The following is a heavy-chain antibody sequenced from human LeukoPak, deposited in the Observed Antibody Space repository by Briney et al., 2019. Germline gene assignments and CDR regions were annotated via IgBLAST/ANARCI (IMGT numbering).Heavy chain of an antibody. D-gene: IGHD3-3*01. CDR1: GYTFTIYN. CDR3: ARTTYYDFWSGYYGYYYYYMDV. V-gene: IGHV1-8*01. CDR2: MYPNSGNI. J-gene: IGHJ6*03. Sequence: ASLKVSCKASGYTFTIYNINWGRHAPEQGLEWMGWMYPNSGNIGYAQKFQGRVTLTRNTSISTAYMELSSLRSEDTAVYYCARTTYYDFWSGYYGYYYYYMDVWGKGTTVTVSS.